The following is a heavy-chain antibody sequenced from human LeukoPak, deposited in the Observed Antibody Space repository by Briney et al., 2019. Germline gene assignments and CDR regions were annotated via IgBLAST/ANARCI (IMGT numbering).Heavy chain of an antibody. CDR1: GGSISSSSYY. J-gene: IGHJ4*02. V-gene: IGHV4-39*01. D-gene: IGHD5-18*01. CDR3: ASDVDTAMVRDY. CDR2: IYYNGST. Sequence: PSETLSLTCTVSGGSISSSSYYWGWIRQPPGKGLEWIGSIYYNGSTYYNPSLKSRVTISVDTSKNQFSLKLSSVTAADTAVYYCASDVDTAMVRDYWGQGTLVTVSS.